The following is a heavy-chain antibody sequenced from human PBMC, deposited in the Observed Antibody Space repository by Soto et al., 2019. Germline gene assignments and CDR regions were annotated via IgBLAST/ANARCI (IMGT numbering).Heavy chain of an antibody. V-gene: IGHV4-30-4*01. J-gene: IGHJ3*02. D-gene: IGHD1-26*01. Sequence: LCGGSISSGDYYWSWIRQPPGKGLEWIGYIYYSGSTYYNPSLKSRVTISVDTSKNQFSLKLSSVTAADTAVYYCARVRGSYVGAFDIWGQGTMVTVSS. CDR2: IYYSGST. CDR1: GGSISSGDYY. CDR3: ARVRGSYVGAFDI.